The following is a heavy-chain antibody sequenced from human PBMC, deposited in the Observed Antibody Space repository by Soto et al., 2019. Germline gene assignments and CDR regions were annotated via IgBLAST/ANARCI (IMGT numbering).Heavy chain of an antibody. V-gene: IGHV4-30-2*01. CDR1: GGSISSVVYS. D-gene: IGHD1-1*01. J-gene: IGHJ5*02. Sequence: SETLSLTCAVSGGSISSVVYSWNWIRQPPGKGLEWIGYIYHSGSTLYNPSLKSRVTISVDKSKNQFSLKLSSVTAADTAVYYCARDQLEGNWFDPWGQGTLVTVSS. CDR2: IYHSGST. CDR3: ARDQLEGNWFDP.